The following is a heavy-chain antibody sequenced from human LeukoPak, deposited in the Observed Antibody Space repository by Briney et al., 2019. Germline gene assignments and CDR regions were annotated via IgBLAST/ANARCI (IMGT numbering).Heavy chain of an antibody. CDR2: INSDGSWT. J-gene: IGHJ4*02. CDR1: GNYY. Sequence: GGSLRLSCAASGNYYIHWVRQVPGKGLVWVSHINSDGSWTSYADSVKGRFTISKDNAKNTVYLQMNSLRAEDTAVYYCVSFYETYWGRGTLVTVSS. D-gene: IGHD2/OR15-2a*01. CDR3: VSFYETY. V-gene: IGHV3-74*01.